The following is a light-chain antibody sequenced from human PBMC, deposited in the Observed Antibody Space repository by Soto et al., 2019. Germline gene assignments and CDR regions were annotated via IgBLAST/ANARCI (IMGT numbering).Light chain of an antibody. Sequence: DIQMTQSPSSLSASVGDRVTITCRASQSISSYLNWYQQKPGKAPKLLIYAASSLQSGVPSRFSGRGSGTDLTLTISSLQPEDFATYYCQQSYSTPPTFGQGTKVEIK. CDR3: QQSYSTPPT. J-gene: IGKJ1*01. CDR1: QSISSY. CDR2: AAS. V-gene: IGKV1-39*01.